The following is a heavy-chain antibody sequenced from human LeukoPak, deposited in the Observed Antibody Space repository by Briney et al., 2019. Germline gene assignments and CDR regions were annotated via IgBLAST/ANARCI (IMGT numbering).Heavy chain of an antibody. Sequence: SETLSLTCTVSGGSISSYYWSWIRQPPATGLEWIGYIYYSGSTNYNPSLKSRVTISVDTSKNQFSLKLSSVTAADTAVYYCARSAMVRGYGMDVWGQGTTVTVSS. CDR1: GGSISSYY. CDR2: IYYSGST. V-gene: IGHV4-59*01. CDR3: ARSAMVRGYGMDV. J-gene: IGHJ6*02. D-gene: IGHD3-10*01.